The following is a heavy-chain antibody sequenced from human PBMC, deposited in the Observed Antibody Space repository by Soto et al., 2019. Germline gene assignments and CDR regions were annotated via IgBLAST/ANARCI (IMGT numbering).Heavy chain of an antibody. CDR1: GFTFSIHE. J-gene: IGHJ4*02. V-gene: IGHV3-48*03. D-gene: IGHD6-19*01. CDR2: ISSIGVAT. CDR3: AREGRVGGIDY. Sequence: EVQLVESGGGLVQPGGSLRRSCAASGFTFSIHEMNWVRQAPGKGLEWVSYISSIGVATYYADSVKGRFTISRDNAKNSLYLQMNSLRAEDTAVYYCAREGRVGGIDYWGQGTPVTVSS.